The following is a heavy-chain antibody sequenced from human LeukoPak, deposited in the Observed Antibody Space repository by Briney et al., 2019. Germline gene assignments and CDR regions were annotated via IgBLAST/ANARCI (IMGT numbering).Heavy chain of an antibody. CDR1: GGTFSSYT. CDR3: ARAMVYAILHPSGAFDV. V-gene: IGHV1-69*13. Sequence: SVKVSCKASGGTFSSYTISWVRQAPGQGLEWMGGIIPIFGTANYAQKFQGRVTITADESTSTAYMELSSLRSEDTAVYYCARAMVYAILHPSGAFDVWGQGTMVTVSS. D-gene: IGHD2-8*01. J-gene: IGHJ3*01. CDR2: IIPIFGTA.